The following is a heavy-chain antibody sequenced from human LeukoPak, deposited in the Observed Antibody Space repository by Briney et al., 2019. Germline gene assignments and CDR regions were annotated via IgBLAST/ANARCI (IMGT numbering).Heavy chain of an antibody. Sequence: GGSLRLSCATTGFAFSDHYVDWVRQAPGKGLEWVGRSRSKAMRFTTEYAASVKGRFSISRDDSKNSLYLQMNSLKTEDTAVYYCVRWAGLGVSGLNYGMDVWGQGTTVTVSS. D-gene: IGHD3-16*01. CDR2: SRSKAMRFTT. CDR3: VRWAGLGVSGLNYGMDV. CDR1: GFAFSDHY. J-gene: IGHJ6*02. V-gene: IGHV3-72*01.